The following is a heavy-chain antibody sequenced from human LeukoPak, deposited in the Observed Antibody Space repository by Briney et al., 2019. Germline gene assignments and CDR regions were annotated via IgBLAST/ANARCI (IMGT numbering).Heavy chain of an antibody. CDR3: ARGWSSGPENMDV. Sequence: ASVKVSCKASGYTFASSGISWVRQAPGQGLEWMGWISAYNGITKYAQKLQDRVTMTTETSTSTAYMELRSLRYDDTAVYYCARGWSSGPENMDVWGKGTTVTVSS. CDR1: GYTFASSG. CDR2: ISAYNGIT. J-gene: IGHJ6*04. V-gene: IGHV1-18*01. D-gene: IGHD6-19*01.